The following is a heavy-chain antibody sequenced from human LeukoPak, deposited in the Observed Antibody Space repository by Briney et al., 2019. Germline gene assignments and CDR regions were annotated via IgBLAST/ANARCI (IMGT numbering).Heavy chain of an antibody. CDR2: IYYSGST. V-gene: IGHV4-59*01. Sequence: SETLSLTCTVSGGSISSYYWSWIRQPPGKGLEWIGYIYYSGSTNYNPSLKSRVTISVDTSKNQFSLKLSSVTAADTAVYYCARSSPITMVRGAFDYWGQGTLVTVSS. CDR1: GGSISSYY. CDR3: ARSSPITMVRGAFDY. D-gene: IGHD3-10*01. J-gene: IGHJ4*02.